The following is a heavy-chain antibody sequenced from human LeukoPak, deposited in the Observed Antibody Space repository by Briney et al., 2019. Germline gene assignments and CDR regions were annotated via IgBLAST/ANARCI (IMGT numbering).Heavy chain of an antibody. J-gene: IGHJ3*02. CDR1: GFTFSSYA. V-gene: IGHV3-23*01. Sequence: GGSLRLSCAASGFTFSSYAMSWVRQAPGKGLEWVSAISGSGGSTYYADSVKGRFTISRDNSKNTLYLQMNSLRAEDTAVYYRAKGGSGCSYVDAFDIWGQGTMVTVSS. CDR3: AKGGSGCSYVDAFDI. D-gene: IGHD5-18*01. CDR2: ISGSGGST.